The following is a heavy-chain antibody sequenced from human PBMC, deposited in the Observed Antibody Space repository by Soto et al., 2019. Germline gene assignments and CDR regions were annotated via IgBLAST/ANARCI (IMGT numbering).Heavy chain of an antibody. V-gene: IGHV3-33*01. Sequence: GGSLRLYCAASGFTFSSYGMHWVRQAPGKGLEWVAVIWYDGSNKYYADSVKGRITISRDNSKNTLYLQMNSLRAEDTAVYYCARDLRCSGGSCYPGGYFDYWGQGTLVTVSS. D-gene: IGHD2-15*01. J-gene: IGHJ4*02. CDR1: GFTFSSYG. CDR3: ARDLRCSGGSCYPGGYFDY. CDR2: IWYDGSNK.